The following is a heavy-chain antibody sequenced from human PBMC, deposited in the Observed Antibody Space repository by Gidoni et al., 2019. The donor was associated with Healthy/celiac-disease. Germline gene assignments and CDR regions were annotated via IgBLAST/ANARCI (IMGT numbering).Heavy chain of an antibody. J-gene: IGHJ4*02. Sequence: EVQLVESGGGLVKPGGSLRLSCAASGFTFSSYSMNWVRQAPGKGLEWVSSISSSSSYIYYADSVKGRFTISRDNAKNSLYLQMNSLRAEDTAVYYCARDGSLSYPLFYSSGWFDYWGQGTLVTVSS. D-gene: IGHD6-19*01. V-gene: IGHV3-21*01. CDR2: ISSSSSYI. CDR3: ARDGSLSYPLFYSSGWFDY. CDR1: GFTFSSYS.